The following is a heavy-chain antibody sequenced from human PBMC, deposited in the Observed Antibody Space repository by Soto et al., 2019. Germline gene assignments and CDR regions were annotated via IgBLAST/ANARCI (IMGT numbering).Heavy chain of an antibody. Sequence: QVQLVQSGAEVKKPGASVKVSCKASGYTFTSYGISWVRQAPGQGLEWMGWISAYNGNTNYAQKLQGRVTMTTDTYTSTDYMELRSLRSDDTAVYYCERLGEYAKGVFPFDYWGQGTLVTVSS. J-gene: IGHJ4*02. CDR2: ISAYNGNT. CDR1: GYTFTSYG. V-gene: IGHV1-18*04. CDR3: ERLGEYAKGVFPFDY. D-gene: IGHD3-10*01.